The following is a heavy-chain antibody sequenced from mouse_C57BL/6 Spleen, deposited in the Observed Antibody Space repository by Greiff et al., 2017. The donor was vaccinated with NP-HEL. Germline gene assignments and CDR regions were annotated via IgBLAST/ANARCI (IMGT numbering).Heavy chain of an antibody. D-gene: IGHD1-1*01. V-gene: IGHV5-15*01. CDR3: ARRPSTVVADWYFDV. CDR2: ISNLAYSI. Sequence: EVQLVESGGGLVQPGGSLKLSCAASGFTFSDYGMAWVRQAPRKGPEWVAFISNLAYSIYYADTVTGRFTLSRENAKNTLYLEMSSLRSEDTAMYYCARRPSTVVADWYFDVWGTGTTVTVSS. CDR1: GFTFSDYG. J-gene: IGHJ1*03.